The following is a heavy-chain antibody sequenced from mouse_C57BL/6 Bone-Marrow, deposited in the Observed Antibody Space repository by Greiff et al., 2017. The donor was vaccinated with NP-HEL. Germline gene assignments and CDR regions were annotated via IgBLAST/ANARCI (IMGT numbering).Heavy chain of an antibody. CDR1: GFPFSSYA. D-gene: IGHD6-1*01. Sequence: EVKLMESGGGLVKPGGSLKLSCAASGFPFSSYAMSWVRQTPEKRLEWVATISDGGSYTYYPDNVKGRFTISRDNAKNNLYLQMSHLKSEDTAMYYCARGLYLYYFDYWGQGTTLTVSS. CDR2: ISDGGSYT. CDR3: ARGLYLYYFDY. V-gene: IGHV5-4*03. J-gene: IGHJ2*01.